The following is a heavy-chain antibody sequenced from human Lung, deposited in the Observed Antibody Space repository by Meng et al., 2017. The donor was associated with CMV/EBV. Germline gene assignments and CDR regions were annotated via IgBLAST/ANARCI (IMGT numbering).Heavy chain of an antibody. CDR1: GFTFSSYA. J-gene: IGHJ6*02. CDR2: IRFDGTNK. D-gene: IGHD3-22*01. Sequence: GASLKISCAASGFTFSSYAMHWVRQAPGKGLEWVANIRFDGTNKYHADSVKGRFTISRDNSKNTLYLQMNSLRAEDTAVYYCAKRGDSSGTYAMDVWGQAXTVTVSS. CDR3: AKRGDSSGTYAMDV. V-gene: IGHV3-30*02.